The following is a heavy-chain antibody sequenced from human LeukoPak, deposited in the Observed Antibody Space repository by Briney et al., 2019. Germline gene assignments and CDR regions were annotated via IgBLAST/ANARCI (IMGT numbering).Heavy chain of an antibody. J-gene: IGHJ4*02. Sequence: GASVKGSCKASEYTFTGYYMHWVRQAPGQGLEWMGRINPNSGGTNYAQKFQDRVTMTRDTSISTAYMELNSLRSEDTAVYYCARTAPYAGSWNAKANSYYFDYWGQGSLVTVSS. V-gene: IGHV1-2*06. D-gene: IGHD1-1*01. CDR3: ARTAPYAGSWNAKANSYYFDY. CDR2: INPNSGGT. CDR1: EYTFTGYY.